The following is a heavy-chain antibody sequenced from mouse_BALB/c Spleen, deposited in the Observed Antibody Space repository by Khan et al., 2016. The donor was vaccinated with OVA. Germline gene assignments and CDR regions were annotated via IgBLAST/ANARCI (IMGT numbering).Heavy chain of an antibody. Sequence: QVQLQQSGAELVRPGASVKLSCKASGYTFTSYWMNWVKQRPGQGLEWIGMIDPSDSETHYNQIFKDKATLTVDKSSSTAYMHLSSLTSGDSAVYYCARREKYGYDPSWFDYWGQGTLVTVSA. J-gene: IGHJ3*01. CDR3: ARREKYGYDPSWFDY. CDR2: IDPSDSET. CDR1: GYTFTSYW. D-gene: IGHD2-2*01. V-gene: IGHV1-61*01.